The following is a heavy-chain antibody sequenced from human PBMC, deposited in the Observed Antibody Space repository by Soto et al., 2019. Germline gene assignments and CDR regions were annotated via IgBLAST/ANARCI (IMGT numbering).Heavy chain of an antibody. D-gene: IGHD3-16*01. J-gene: IGHJ5*02. V-gene: IGHV3-30*18. CDR1: GFTFSSYG. CDR2: ISYDGSNK. Sequence: GGSLRLSCAASGFTFSSYGMHWVRQAPGKGLEWVAVISYDGSNKYYADSVKGRFTISRDNSKNTLYLQMNSLRAEDTAVYYCAKDYGKTNWFDPWGQGTLVTVSS. CDR3: AKDYGKTNWFDP.